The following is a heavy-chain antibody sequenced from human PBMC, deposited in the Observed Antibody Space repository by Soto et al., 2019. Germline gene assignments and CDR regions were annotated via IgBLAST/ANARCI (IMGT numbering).Heavy chain of an antibody. J-gene: IGHJ4*02. CDR1: GFTFSSYA. Sequence: EVQLLESGGGLVQPGGSLRLSCAASGFTFSSYAMSWVRQAPGKGLEWVSAISGSGRSTYYTDSVKGRFTISRDNSKNTLYLQMNSLRAEDTAVYYCAKGSNVLLWFGDFDYWGQGTLVTVSS. CDR3: AKGSNVLLWFGDFDY. V-gene: IGHV3-23*01. CDR2: ISGSGRST. D-gene: IGHD3-10*01.